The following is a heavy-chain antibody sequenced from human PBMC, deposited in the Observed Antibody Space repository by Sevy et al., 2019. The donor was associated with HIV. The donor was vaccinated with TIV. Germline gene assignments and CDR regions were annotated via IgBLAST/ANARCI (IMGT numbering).Heavy chain of an antibody. V-gene: IGHV1-8*01. D-gene: IGHD2-2*02. Sequence: ASVKVSCEASGYTFNSDDINWVRQATGQGLEWMGWMNPNSGNTGYAQTFQGRVTMTRNTSISTAYMELSSLRSDDTAVYYCARIIEGRYCSSSSCYKSGAFDLWGQGTMVTVSS. CDR1: GYTFNSDD. J-gene: IGHJ3*01. CDR3: ARIIEGRYCSSSSCYKSGAFDL. CDR2: MNPNSGNT.